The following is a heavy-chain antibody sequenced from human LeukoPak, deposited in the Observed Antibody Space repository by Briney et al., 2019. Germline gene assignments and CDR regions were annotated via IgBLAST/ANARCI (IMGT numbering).Heavy chain of an antibody. CDR2: TKQDGRER. D-gene: IGHD2-21*02. CDR1: GFTFTSYC. Sequence: GGSVKLSCAASGFTFTSYCMTWVRQAPGKGLAGVADTKQDGRERYYVDSVHGRFTNSRDNVKNSLFLQMDSLRAEDTAVYYCARGGLYGDYYFDYWGQGTLVTVTS. CDR3: ARGGLYGDYYFDY. J-gene: IGHJ4*02. V-gene: IGHV3-7*04.